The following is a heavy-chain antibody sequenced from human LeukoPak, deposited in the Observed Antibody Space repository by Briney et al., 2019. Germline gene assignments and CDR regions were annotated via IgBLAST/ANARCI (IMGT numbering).Heavy chain of an antibody. CDR2: IYYSGST. CDR3: ARDLSDVPHPSFDI. J-gene: IGHJ3*02. V-gene: IGHV4-59*12. CDR1: GGSMSSYY. Sequence: SETLSLTCTVSGGSMSSYYWSWIRQPPGKGLEWIGYIYYSGSTNYNPSLKSRVTMSVDTSKNQFSLKLSSVTAADTAVYYCARDLSDVPHPSFDIWGQGTMVTVSS. D-gene: IGHD2-2*01.